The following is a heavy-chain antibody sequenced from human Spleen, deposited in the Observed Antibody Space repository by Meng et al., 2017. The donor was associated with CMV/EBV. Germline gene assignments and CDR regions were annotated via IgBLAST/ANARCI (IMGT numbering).Heavy chain of an antibody. CDR1: GFTFISSA. J-gene: IGHJ5*02. CDR3: AKAVAARPNWFDP. Sequence: CAASGFTFISSALRWVRQAPGKGLEWVSAISGSGCSTYYADSVKGRFTISRDNSKNTLYLQMNSLRAEDTAVYYCAKAVAARPNWFDPWGQGTLVTVSS. V-gene: IGHV3-23*01. CDR2: ISGSGCST. D-gene: IGHD6-6*01.